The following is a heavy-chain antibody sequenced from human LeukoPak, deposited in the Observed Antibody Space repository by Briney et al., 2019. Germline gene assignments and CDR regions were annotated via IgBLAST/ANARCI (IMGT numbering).Heavy chain of an antibody. CDR1: GGSISSYY. D-gene: IGHD3-22*01. CDR3: ARGPYSYDSSGAFDI. J-gene: IGHJ3*02. CDR2: IYYSGST. Sequence: SETLSLTCTVSGGSISSYYWSWIRQPPGKGLEWIGYIYYSGSTNSNPSLESRVTISVDTSKNQFSLKLSSVTAADTAVFFCARGPYSYDSSGAFDIWGQGTMVTVSS. V-gene: IGHV4-59*08.